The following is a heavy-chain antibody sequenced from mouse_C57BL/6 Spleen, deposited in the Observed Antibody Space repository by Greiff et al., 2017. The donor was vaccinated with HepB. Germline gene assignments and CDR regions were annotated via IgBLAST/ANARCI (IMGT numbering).Heavy chain of an antibody. CDR3: ANWDYAMDY. J-gene: IGHJ4*01. CDR2: IHPNSGST. CDR1: GYTFTSYW. D-gene: IGHD4-1*01. V-gene: IGHV1-64*01. Sequence: VKLQQPGAELVKPGASVKLSCKASGYTFTSYWMHWVKQMPGQGLEWIGMIHPNSGSTNYNEKFKSKATLTVDKSSSTGYMQLSSLTSEDSAVYYCANWDYAMDYWGQGTSVTVSS.